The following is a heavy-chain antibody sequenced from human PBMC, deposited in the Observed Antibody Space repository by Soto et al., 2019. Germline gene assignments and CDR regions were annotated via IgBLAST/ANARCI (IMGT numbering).Heavy chain of an antibody. Sequence: EVQLVESGGGLVQPGGSLRLSCAASGFTFSSYWMHWVRQAPGKGLVWVSRINSDGSSTSYADSVKGRFTIARDNAKNPLYLQMPSLRAEDTAVYYCAVALAGPTAIGYCGQGTLVNVS. V-gene: IGHV3-74*01. CDR3: AVALAGPTAIGY. CDR2: INSDGSST. J-gene: IGHJ4*02. D-gene: IGHD6-19*01. CDR1: GFTFSSYW.